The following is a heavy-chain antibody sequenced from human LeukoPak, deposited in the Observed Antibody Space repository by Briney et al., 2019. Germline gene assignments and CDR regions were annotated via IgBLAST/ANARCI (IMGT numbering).Heavy chain of an antibody. D-gene: IGHD1-1*01. J-gene: IGHJ3*02. Sequence: SETLSLTCTVSGGSISSSSYYWGWIRQPPGKGLEWIGSIYYSGSTYYNPSLKSRVTISVDTSKNQFSLKLSSVTAADTAVYYCARWKGLSDAFDIWGQGTMVTVSS. CDR1: GGSISSSSYY. V-gene: IGHV4-39*01. CDR3: ARWKGLSDAFDI. CDR2: IYYSGST.